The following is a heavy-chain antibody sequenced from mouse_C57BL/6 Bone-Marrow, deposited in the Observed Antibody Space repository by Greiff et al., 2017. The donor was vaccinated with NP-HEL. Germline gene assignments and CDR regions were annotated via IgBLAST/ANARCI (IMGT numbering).Heavy chain of an antibody. CDR2: IDPNRGGT. D-gene: IGHD2-2*01. J-gene: IGHJ4*01. CDR3: ARSGGYDDDAMDY. V-gene: IGHV1-72*01. CDR1: GYTFTSYW. Sequence: QVQLQQPGAELVKPGASVKLSCKASGYTFTSYWMHWVKQRPGRGLEWIGRIDPNRGGTKYNEKFKSKATLTVDKPSSTAYMQLSSLTSEDSAVYYCARSGGYDDDAMDYWGQGTSVTVSS.